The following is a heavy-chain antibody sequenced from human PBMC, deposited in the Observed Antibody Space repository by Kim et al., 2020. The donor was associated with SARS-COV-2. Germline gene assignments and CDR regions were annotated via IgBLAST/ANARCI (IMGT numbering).Heavy chain of an antibody. CDR2: ISYDGSNK. CDR3: ARDAIVGPGLPRAFDI. V-gene: IGHV3-30*04. J-gene: IGHJ3*02. Sequence: GGSLRLSCAASGFTFSSYAMHWVRQAPGKGLEWVAVISYDGSNKYYADSVKGRFTISRDNSKNTLYLQMNSLRAEDTAVYYCARDAIVGPGLPRAFDIWG. CDR1: GFTFSSYA. D-gene: IGHD1-26*01.